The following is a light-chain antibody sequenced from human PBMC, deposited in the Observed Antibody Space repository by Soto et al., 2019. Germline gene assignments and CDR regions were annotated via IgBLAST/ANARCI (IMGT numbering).Light chain of an antibody. Sequence: QLVLTQSPSASASLGASVKLTCTLSSGHSSYAIAWHQQQPEKGPRYLMKLNSDGSHSKGDGIPDRFSGSSSGAERYLTISSLHSEHEAHYYCQTRGTGVVFCGGTKVTVL. CDR1: SGHSSYA. V-gene: IGLV4-69*02. CDR2: LNSDGSH. J-gene: IGLJ2*01. CDR3: QTRGTGVV.